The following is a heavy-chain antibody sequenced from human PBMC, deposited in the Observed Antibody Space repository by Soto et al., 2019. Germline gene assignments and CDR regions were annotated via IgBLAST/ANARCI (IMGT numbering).Heavy chain of an antibody. D-gene: IGHD3-3*01. J-gene: IGHJ6*02. V-gene: IGHV4-31*03. Sequence: SETLSLTCTVSGGSISSGGYYWSWIRQHPGKGLEWIGYIYYSGSTYYNPSLKSRVTISVDTSKNQFSLKLSSVTAADTAVYYCARDVVTILGEMPGMDVWGQGTTVT. CDR2: IYYSGST. CDR1: GGSISSGGYY. CDR3: ARDVVTILGEMPGMDV.